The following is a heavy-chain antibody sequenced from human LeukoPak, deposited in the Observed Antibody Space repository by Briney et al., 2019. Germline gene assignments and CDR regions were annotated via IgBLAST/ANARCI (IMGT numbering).Heavy chain of an antibody. Sequence: KPSETLSLTCTVSGGSINNYYWSWIRQSPGKGLEWIGYIYYSGSTIYNPSLRGRVTMSRDTSKNQFSLKLSSVTAADTAVYYCARDPYDTSANDAFDIWGQGTMVSVSS. D-gene: IGHD3-22*01. CDR2: IYYSGST. J-gene: IGHJ3*02. V-gene: IGHV4-59*01. CDR3: ARDPYDTSANDAFDI. CDR1: GGSINNYY.